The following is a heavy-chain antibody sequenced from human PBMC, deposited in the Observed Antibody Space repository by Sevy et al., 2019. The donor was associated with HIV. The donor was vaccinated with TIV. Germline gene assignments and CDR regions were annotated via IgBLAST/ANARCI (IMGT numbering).Heavy chain of an antibody. D-gene: IGHD5-18*01. V-gene: IGHV3-7*01. CDR1: GFTFSDSW. J-gene: IGHJ4*02. CDR3: ARDRAYSALDY. Sequence: GESLKISCVASGFTFSDSWMTWVRQSPGKGLERIAFINEDGSGSGYVASVRGRFTISRENTKNSLYLQMNSLRAEDTAVYFCARDRAYSALDYWGQGTLVTVSS. CDR2: INEDGSGS.